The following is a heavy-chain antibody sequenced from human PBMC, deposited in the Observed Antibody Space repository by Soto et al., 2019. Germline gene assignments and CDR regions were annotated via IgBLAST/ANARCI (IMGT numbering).Heavy chain of an antibody. CDR3: ALKVVTYYDN. V-gene: IGHV1-46*01. Sequence: XXSGAEVKKPGASVRISCRASGYSFTSTYVHWVRQAPGQGPEWMGIINPAGGTTYYAQKFQGRLTITRDTSTDTVFMDLNDLTSEDTAVYFCALKVVTYYDNWGQGTLLTVSS. D-gene: IGHD2-21*02. CDR2: INPAGGTT. CDR1: GYSFTSTY. J-gene: IGHJ4*02.